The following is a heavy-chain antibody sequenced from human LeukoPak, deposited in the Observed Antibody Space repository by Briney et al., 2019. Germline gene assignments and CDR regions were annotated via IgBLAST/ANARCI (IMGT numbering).Heavy chain of an antibody. V-gene: IGHV4-39*01. CDR3: ARLPSVIAVAGSYYYGMDV. CDR1: GGSISSSSYY. CDR2: IYYSGST. D-gene: IGHD6-19*01. Sequence: PSETLSLTCTVSGGSISSSSYYWGWIRQPPGKGLEWIGSIYYSGSTYYNPSLKSRVTIPVDTSKNQFSLKLSSVTAADTAVYCCARLPSVIAVAGSYYYGMDVWGQGTTVTVSS. J-gene: IGHJ6*02.